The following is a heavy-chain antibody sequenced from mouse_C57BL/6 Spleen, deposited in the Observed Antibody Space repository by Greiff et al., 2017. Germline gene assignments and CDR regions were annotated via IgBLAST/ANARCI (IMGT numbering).Heavy chain of an antibody. V-gene: IGHV3-6*01. CDR2: ISYDGSN. CDR3: AREDGYYAMDY. Sequence: VQLKESGPGLVKPSQSLSLTCSVTGHSISSGYYWTCLRPFPGNKLEWMGYISYDGSNNYNPSLKNRISITRDTSKNQFFLKLNSVTTEDTATYYCAREDGYYAMDYWGQGTSVTVSS. D-gene: IGHD2-3*01. CDR1: GHSISSGYY. J-gene: IGHJ4*01.